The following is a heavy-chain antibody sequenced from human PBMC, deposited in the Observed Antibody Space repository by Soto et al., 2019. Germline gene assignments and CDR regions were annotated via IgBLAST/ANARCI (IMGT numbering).Heavy chain of an antibody. D-gene: IGHD4-17*01. V-gene: IGHV3-23*01. Sequence: PGGSLRLSCAGSGFTFSSSAMSWVRQAPGKGLEWVSAISSGGGTIYYADCVKGRFTTSRDNSKNTLYLQMNSLRAEDTAVYHCAKGLTTEWFDPWGQGTLVTVSS. CDR1: GFTFSSSA. J-gene: IGHJ5*02. CDR2: ISSGGGTI. CDR3: AKGLTTEWFDP.